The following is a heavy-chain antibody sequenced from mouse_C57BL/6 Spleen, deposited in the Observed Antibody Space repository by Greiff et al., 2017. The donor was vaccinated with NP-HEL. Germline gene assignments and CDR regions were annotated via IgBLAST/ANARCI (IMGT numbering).Heavy chain of an antibody. CDR2: IYPRDGST. D-gene: IGHD2-3*01. J-gene: IGHJ4*01. CDR3: ARYDGYSPGDY. V-gene: IGHV1-85*01. Sequence: VKLQESGPELVKPGASVKLSCKASGYTFTSYDINWVKQRPGQGLEWIGWIYPRDGSTKYNEKFKGKATLTVDTSSSTAYMELHSLTSEDSAVYFCARYDGYSPGDYWGQGTSVTVSS. CDR1: GYTFTSYD.